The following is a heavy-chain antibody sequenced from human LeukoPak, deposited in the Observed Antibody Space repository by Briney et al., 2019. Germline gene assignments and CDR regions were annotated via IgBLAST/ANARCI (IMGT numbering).Heavy chain of an antibody. CDR3: ASVYGSGSSLGF. CDR1: GGSISSGDYS. CDR2: IYHSGST. D-gene: IGHD3-10*01. V-gene: IGHV4-30-2*01. J-gene: IGHJ4*02. Sequence: SETLSLTCSVSGGSISSGDYSWSWIRQPPGKGLEWIGYIYHSGSTYYNPSLKSRVTISVDRSKNQFSLKLSSVTAADTAVYYCASVYGSGSSLGFWGPGTLVTVSS.